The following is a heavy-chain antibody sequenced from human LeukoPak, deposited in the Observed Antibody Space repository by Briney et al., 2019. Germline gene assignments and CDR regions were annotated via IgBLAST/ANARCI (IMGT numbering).Heavy chain of an antibody. V-gene: IGHV4-30-4*08. Sequence: SETLSLTCAVSGYSISSGYYWSWIRQPPGKGLEWIGYIYYSGSTYYNPSLKSRVTISVDTSKNQFSLKLSSVTAADTAVYYCAATYYYDSSGYPNFDYWGQGTLVTVSS. CDR3: AATYYYDSSGYPNFDY. CDR2: IYYSGST. J-gene: IGHJ4*02. CDR1: GYSISSGYY. D-gene: IGHD3-22*01.